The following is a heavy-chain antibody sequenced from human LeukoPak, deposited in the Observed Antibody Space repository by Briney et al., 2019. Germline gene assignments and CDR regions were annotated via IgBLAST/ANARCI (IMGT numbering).Heavy chain of an antibody. CDR2: IFSSSLYI. J-gene: IGHJ3*02. Sequence: GGSLRLSCAASGFTFNTYSMNWVRQARGKGLEWGASIFSSSLYINYADAVKGRFTISRDNAENSLFLQMNSLRAEDTAVYYCARDSTYTGSFHDAFDIWGQGTMVIVSS. CDR3: ARDSTYTGSFHDAFDI. D-gene: IGHD1-26*01. CDR1: GFTFNTYS. V-gene: IGHV3-21*01.